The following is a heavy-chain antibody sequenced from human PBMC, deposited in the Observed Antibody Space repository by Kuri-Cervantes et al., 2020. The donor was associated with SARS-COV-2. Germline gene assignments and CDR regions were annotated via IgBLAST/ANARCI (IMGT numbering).Heavy chain of an antibody. CDR1: GGSISSSSYY. V-gene: IGHV4-39*01. CDR3: ASGITIFGVVPYYFAY. Sequence: SETLSLTCTVSGGSISSSSYYWGWNRQPQGTGLEWIGSIYYSGSTYYNPYLKSRVTISVDTTKNQFSLKLSYVTAADTAVYYCASGITIFGVVPYYFAYWGQGTLVTVSS. D-gene: IGHD3-3*01. CDR2: IYYSGST. J-gene: IGHJ4*02.